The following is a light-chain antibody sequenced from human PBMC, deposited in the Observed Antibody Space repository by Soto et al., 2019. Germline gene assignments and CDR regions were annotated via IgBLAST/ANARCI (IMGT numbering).Light chain of an antibody. CDR2: GAS. CDR3: QQYGSSSYT. CDR1: QSVNNNY. J-gene: IGKJ2*01. Sequence: EIVLTQSPGTLSLSPGERATLSCRASQSVNNNYLAWYQQKPGQAPRLLIYGASSRATGIPDRFSGSGSGTDFTLTISRLEPEDFAVYYCQQYGSSSYTFGQGTKVDIK. V-gene: IGKV3-20*01.